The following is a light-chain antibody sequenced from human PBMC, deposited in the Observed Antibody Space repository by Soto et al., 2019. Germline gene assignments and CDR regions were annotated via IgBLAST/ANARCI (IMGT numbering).Light chain of an antibody. V-gene: IGLV2-23*02. CDR1: SSDIGNYNL. J-gene: IGLJ1*01. CDR2: EVT. CDR3: CSYAGSTTFYV. Sequence: QYALTQPASVSGSPGQSITISCTGSSSDIGNYNLVSWYQQHPGKAPKLMIYEVTKRPSGVSNRFSGSKSGNTASLSISGLQAEDEADYYCCSYAGSTTFYVFGTGTKLTVL.